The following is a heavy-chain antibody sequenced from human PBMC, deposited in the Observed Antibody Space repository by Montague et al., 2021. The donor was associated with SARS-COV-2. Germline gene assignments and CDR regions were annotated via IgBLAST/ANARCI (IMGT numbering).Heavy chain of an antibody. V-gene: IGHV5-51*01. D-gene: IGHD1-26*01. J-gene: IGHJ4*02. CDR1: GYLFTRYW. CDR3: ARPQVGVPGPGLLFDS. Sequence: QSGAEVKQPGESLQISCKVSGYLFTRYWIGWVRQMPGKGLGWVAVIYPDDSDTRYNPSFQGQITISADRSITTAFLKWASLKASDTAIYYCARPQVGVPGPGLLFDSWGQGTLVTVSS. CDR2: IYPDDSDT.